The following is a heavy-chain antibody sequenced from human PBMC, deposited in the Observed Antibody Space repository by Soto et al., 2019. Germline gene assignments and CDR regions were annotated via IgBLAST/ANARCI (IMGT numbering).Heavy chain of an antibody. J-gene: IGHJ4*02. V-gene: IGHV1-46*01. D-gene: IGHD2-15*01. Sequence: ASVKVSCKASGYLFTAYSMHWVRLAPGQGLEWMGVVNPSGGSTKYAQNFQGRVTMTRDTSTTTIYMELSSLRSDDTAIYYCAREENCSGGTCYSEYYFDSWGQGTPVTVSS. CDR2: VNPSGGST. CDR3: AREENCSGGTCYSEYYFDS. CDR1: GYLFTAYS.